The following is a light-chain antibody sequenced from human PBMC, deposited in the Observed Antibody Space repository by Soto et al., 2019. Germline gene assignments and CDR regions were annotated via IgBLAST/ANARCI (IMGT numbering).Light chain of an antibody. J-gene: IGLJ1*01. CDR2: DVD. CDR1: RRDVGGYNY. Sequence: LSQPSSLSGSPVQSIAIPCTGTRRDVGGYNYVSWYQQHPGKAPKLMIYDVDNRPSGVSNRFSGSKSGNTASLTISGLQAEDEADYYCCSYTTSSTYVFGTGTKVTVL. V-gene: IGLV2-14*03. CDR3: CSYTTSSTYV.